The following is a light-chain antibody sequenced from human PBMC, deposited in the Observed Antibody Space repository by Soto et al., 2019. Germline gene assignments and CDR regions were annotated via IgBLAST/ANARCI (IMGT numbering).Light chain of an antibody. Sequence: QSALTQPASVSGSPGQSITISCTGASSDVGAYKYVSWYQQHPGKAPKLMIYEVSNRPSGVSNRFSGSKSGNKASLTISGLQAEDEADYYCSSYTSSSTLVVFGGGTKLTVL. CDR1: SSDVGAYKY. J-gene: IGLJ2*01. V-gene: IGLV2-14*01. CDR3: SSYTSSSTLVV. CDR2: EVS.